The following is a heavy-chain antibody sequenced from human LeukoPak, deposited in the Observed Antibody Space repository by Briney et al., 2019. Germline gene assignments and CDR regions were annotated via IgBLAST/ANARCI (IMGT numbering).Heavy chain of an antibody. J-gene: IGHJ4*02. CDR3: ARDLGYCSGGSCRPYDY. V-gene: IGHV1-69*04. CDR2: IIPILGIA. CDR1: GYTFTGYY. Sequence: SVTVSCKASGYTFTGYYMHWVRQAPGQGLEWMGRIIPILGIANYAQKFQGRVTITADKSTSTAYMELSSLRSEDTAVYYCARDLGYCSGGSCRPYDYWGQGTLVTVSS. D-gene: IGHD2-15*01.